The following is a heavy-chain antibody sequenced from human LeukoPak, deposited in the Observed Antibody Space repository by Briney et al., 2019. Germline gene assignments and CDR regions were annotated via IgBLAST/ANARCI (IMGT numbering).Heavy chain of an antibody. CDR3: ARDGGSLIRGVIITGRLFDY. V-gene: IGHV3-21*01. CDR2: ISSSSSYI. CDR1: GFTFSSYS. D-gene: IGHD3-10*01. Sequence: GGSLRLSCAASGFTFSSYSMNWVRQAPGKGLEWVSSISSSSSYIYYADSVKGRFTISRDNARNSLYLQMNSLRAEDTAVYYCARDGGSLIRGVIITGRLFDYWGQGTLVTVSS. J-gene: IGHJ4*02.